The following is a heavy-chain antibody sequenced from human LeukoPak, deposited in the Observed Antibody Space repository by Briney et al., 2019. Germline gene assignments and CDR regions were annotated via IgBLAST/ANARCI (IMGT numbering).Heavy chain of an antibody. CDR3: AHTPMYYDHGRTFDY. J-gene: IGHJ4*02. CDR2: IYWDDNE. D-gene: IGHD3-22*01. CDR1: GFSLSTTGVG. Sequence: SGPTLVNPAQTLTLTCTFSGFSLSTTGVGVGWIRQPPSKALEWLALIYWDDNERYSPSLKSRLTITKDTSKNQVVLTMTNMDPVDTATYYCAHTPMYYDHGRTFDYWGQGTLVTVSS. V-gene: IGHV2-5*02.